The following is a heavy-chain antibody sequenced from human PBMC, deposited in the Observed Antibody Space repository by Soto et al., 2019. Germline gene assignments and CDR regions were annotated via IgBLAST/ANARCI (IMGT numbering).Heavy chain of an antibody. J-gene: IGHJ4*02. V-gene: IGHV4-39*01. CDR1: GGSISRTSSY. D-gene: IGHD1-1*01. CDR3: ATGEYEYKAWNEN. CDR2: LFYGGST. Sequence: AKTLSLTCTVLGGSISRTSSYWGWVRQRSGEGLGWIGSLFYGGSTYYNPSLKGRGTISAATPRKQVSMKWSSVNAAVTAVYFCATGEYEYKAWNENWGQGTLVIVS.